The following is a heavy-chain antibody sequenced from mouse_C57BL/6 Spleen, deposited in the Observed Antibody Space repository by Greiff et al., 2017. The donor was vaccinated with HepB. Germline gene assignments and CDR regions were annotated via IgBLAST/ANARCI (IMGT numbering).Heavy chain of an antibody. CDR2: INPSSGYT. CDR3: ARPYDYDGAWFAY. D-gene: IGHD2-4*01. J-gene: IGHJ3*01. V-gene: IGHV1-7*01. Sequence: QVQLKQSGAELAKPGASVKLSCKASGYTFTSYWMHWVKQRPGQGLEWIGYINPSSGYTKYNQKFKDKATLTADKSSSTAYMQLSSLTYEDSAVYYCARPYDYDGAWFAYWGQGTLVTVSA. CDR1: GYTFTSYW.